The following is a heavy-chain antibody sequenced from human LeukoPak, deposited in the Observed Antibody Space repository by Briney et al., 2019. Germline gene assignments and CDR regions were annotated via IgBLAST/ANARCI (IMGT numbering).Heavy chain of an antibody. CDR2: MNPNSGNT. Sequence: GAVKVSCKASGYTFTNFYIHWVRQAPGRGLEWMGRMNPNSGNTGYAQKSQGRVTITRNTSISTAYMELNSLTAEDTAVYYCAREGILAGGDYWGQGILVTVSS. CDR3: AREGILAGGDY. D-gene: IGHD1-26*01. V-gene: IGHV1-8*03. CDR1: GYTFTNFY. J-gene: IGHJ4*02.